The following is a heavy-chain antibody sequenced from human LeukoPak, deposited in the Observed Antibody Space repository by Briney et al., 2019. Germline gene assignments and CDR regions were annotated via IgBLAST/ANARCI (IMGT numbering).Heavy chain of an antibody. CDR1: GFTFSNYD. Sequence: GGSLRLSCAASGFTFSNYDMSWVRQAPGKGLEWVSTISGGGGTTYYADSVKGRFTISRDNSKNTLYLQMNSLRAEDTAVYYCARVGNSYYSSGAQHDAFDIWGQGTMVTVSS. CDR3: ARVGNSYYSSGAQHDAFDI. J-gene: IGHJ3*02. CDR2: ISGGGGTT. V-gene: IGHV3-23*01. D-gene: IGHD3-22*01.